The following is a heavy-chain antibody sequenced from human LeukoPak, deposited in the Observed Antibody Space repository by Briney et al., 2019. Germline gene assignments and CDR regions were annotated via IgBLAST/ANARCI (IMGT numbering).Heavy chain of an antibody. CDR1: GGSISSYY. V-gene: IGHV4-4*07. Sequence: SETLSLTCTVSGGSISSYYWSWIRQPAGKGLEWIGRIYSSGSTNYNPSLKSRVTMSVDTSKNQFSLKVSSVTAADTGVYYCARVFSYGDHNDYWGQGTLVTVSS. D-gene: IGHD4-17*01. CDR2: IYSSGST. J-gene: IGHJ4*02. CDR3: ARVFSYGDHNDY.